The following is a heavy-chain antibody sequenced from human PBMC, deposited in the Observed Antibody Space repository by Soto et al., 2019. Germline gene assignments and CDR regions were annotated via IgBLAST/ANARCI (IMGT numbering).Heavy chain of an antibody. J-gene: IGHJ4*02. Sequence: EVHLVESGGGLVQPGGSLRLSCAASGFTFSSYWMHWARQTPGEGPLWVFSISGDGSIITHADSVKGRFTVSRDNAKNTVYLQMNSLRVEDTAVYYCVREDCTGGVCKRFDSWGQGTPVTVSS. CDR1: GFTFSSYW. CDR2: ISGDGSII. CDR3: VREDCTGGVCKRFDS. D-gene: IGHD2-8*02. V-gene: IGHV3-74*01.